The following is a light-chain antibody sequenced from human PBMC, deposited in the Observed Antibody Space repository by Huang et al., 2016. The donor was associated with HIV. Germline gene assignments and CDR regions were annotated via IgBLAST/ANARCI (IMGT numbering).Light chain of an antibody. CDR3: MQALQTPRT. CDR2: LGS. V-gene: IGKV2-28*01. CDR1: QTLLHSKGYNY. J-gene: IGKJ1*01. Sequence: DIVMTQSPLSLPVTPGEPASISCRSSQTLLHSKGYNYLDWYLQRPGQSPQLLIYLGSNRAPVVPYRFSCIGSGADFTLKNSSVEAEEVGIYYCMQALQTPRTFGQGTKVEIK.